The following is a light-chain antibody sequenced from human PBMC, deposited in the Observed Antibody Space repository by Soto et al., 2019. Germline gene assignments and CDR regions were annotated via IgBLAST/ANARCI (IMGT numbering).Light chain of an antibody. V-gene: IGLV2-14*01. CDR2: EVN. CDR3: CSYRSDNTWV. CDR1: SSDVGAYNY. Sequence: QSALTQPASVSGSPGQSITISCTGSSSDVGAYNYVSWYQQFPGKAPKLMIYEVNDRPSGVSNRFSGSKSGNTASLTISVLQSEDEADYYCCSYRSDNTWVFVGGTKVTVL. J-gene: IGLJ3*02.